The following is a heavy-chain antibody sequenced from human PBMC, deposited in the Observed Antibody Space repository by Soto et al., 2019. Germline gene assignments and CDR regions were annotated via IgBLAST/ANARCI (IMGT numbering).Heavy chain of an antibody. CDR2: VSAYNGNT. J-gene: IGHJ4*02. CDR3: ARVDGLRLLEWLI. V-gene: IGHV1-18*04. CDR1: GYTFPNYG. D-gene: IGHD3-3*01. Sequence: GDSVKVSCKASGYTFPNYGISWVRQAPGQGLEGMGWVSAYNGNTNYAQNLQGRGTMTTDTSTSTAYMELRSRRSDDTAVYYCARVDGLRLLEWLIWGQGTLVTVSS.